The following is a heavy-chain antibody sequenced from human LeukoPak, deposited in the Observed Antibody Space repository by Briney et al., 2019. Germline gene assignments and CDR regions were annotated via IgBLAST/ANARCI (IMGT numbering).Heavy chain of an antibody. Sequence: GGSLRLSCAASGFTFTTYWMSCVRQAPGKGLEWVANIKEDGREKYYVDSVKGRFTISRDNAKNSLYLQMNNLKAEDTAMYYCVRFMRGTIGGDNWGQGTLVTVSA. CDR3: VRFMRGTIGGDN. CDR1: GFTFTTYW. D-gene: IGHD3-16*01. V-gene: IGHV3-7*01. J-gene: IGHJ4*02. CDR2: IKEDGREK.